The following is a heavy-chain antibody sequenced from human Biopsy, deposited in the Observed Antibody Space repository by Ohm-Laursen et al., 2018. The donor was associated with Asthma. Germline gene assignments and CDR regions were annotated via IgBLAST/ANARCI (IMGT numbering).Heavy chain of an antibody. CDR1: GGSMSSSSYY. Sequence: TLSLTCIVSGGSMSSSSYYWGWIRQPPGKGLEWMGSISYTGSAYHNPSLKSRVTISVDTSKNHFSLQLSSVTAADTAVYYCARHWDWGSFFDYWGQGTPVTVSS. CDR2: ISYTGSA. V-gene: IGHV4-39*01. CDR3: ARHWDWGSFFDY. D-gene: IGHD7-27*01. J-gene: IGHJ4*02.